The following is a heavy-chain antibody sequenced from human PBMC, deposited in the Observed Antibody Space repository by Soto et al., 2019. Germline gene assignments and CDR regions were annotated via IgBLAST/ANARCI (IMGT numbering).Heavy chain of an antibody. CDR3: ARYCGGSCYLFPPAFDI. D-gene: IGHD2-15*01. CDR1: GGSISSYY. J-gene: IGHJ3*02. Sequence: SETLSLTCTVSGGSISSYYWSWIRQPPGKGLEWIGYIYYSGSTNYNPSLKSRVTISVDTSKNQFSLKLSSVTAADTAVYYCARYCGGSCYLFPPAFDIWGQGTMVTVSS. V-gene: IGHV4-59*08. CDR2: IYYSGST.